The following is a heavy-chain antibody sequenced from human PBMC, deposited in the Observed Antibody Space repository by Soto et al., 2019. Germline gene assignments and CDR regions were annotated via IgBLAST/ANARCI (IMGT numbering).Heavy chain of an antibody. D-gene: IGHD2-2*01. Sequence: QMQLVESGRGVVQPGRSLRLSCAASGFTFSSYGMHWVRQAPGKGLEWVAVISYDGSNKYYADSVKGRFTISRDNSKNTLYLQMNSLRAEDTAVYYCAKDGGEGIVVVPAAMYYYYYGMVVWGQGTTVTVSS. V-gene: IGHV3-30*18. CDR1: GFTFSSYG. CDR3: AKDGGEGIVVVPAAMYYYYYGMVV. CDR2: ISYDGSNK. J-gene: IGHJ6*02.